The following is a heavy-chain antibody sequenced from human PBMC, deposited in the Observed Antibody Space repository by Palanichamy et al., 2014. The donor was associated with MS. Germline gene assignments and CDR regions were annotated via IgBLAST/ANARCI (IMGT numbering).Heavy chain of an antibody. CDR3: ARDKYLVLRGDAFDV. CDR2: ISSGDSAI. D-gene: IGHD3-3*01. V-gene: IGHV3-48*03. Sequence: EVQLVESGGGLVQPGGSLRLSCVASGFTLSYYEMHWVRQAPGKGLEWISYISSGDSAIYYADSVKGRFTISRDNAKNSLFLQMNSLRGEDTATYYCARDKYLVLRGDAFDVWGQGTVVTVSS. CDR1: GFTLSYYE. J-gene: IGHJ3*01.